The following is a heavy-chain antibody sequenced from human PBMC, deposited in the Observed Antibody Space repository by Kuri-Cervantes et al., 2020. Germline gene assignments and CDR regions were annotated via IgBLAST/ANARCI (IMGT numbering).Heavy chain of an antibody. CDR1: GFTFSSYG. Sequence: GESLKISCAAFGFTFSSYGMHWVRQAPGKGLEWVAFIRYDGSNKYYADSVKGRFTISRDNSKNTLYLQMNSLRAEDTAVYYCARVPTGSLNYYYYYMDVWGKGTTVTVSS. V-gene: IGHV3-30*02. CDR3: ARVPTGSLNYYYYYMDV. J-gene: IGHJ6*03. D-gene: IGHD1-1*01. CDR2: IRYDGSNK.